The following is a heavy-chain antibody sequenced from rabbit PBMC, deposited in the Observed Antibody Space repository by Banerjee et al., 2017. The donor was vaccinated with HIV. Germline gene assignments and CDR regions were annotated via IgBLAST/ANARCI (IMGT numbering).Heavy chain of an antibody. D-gene: IGHD8-1*01. CDR2: IYNGDGGT. CDR3: ARNGAGSNYAFNL. V-gene: IGHV1S45*01. CDR1: GFSFSNKYV. J-gene: IGHJ4*01. Sequence: QEQLEESGGDLVKPEGSLTLTCTASGFSFSNKYVMCWVRQAPGKGLEWIACIYNGDGGTYYASWAKGRFTISKTSSTTVTLQMTSLTAADTATYFCARNGAGSNYAFNLWGPGTLVTVS.